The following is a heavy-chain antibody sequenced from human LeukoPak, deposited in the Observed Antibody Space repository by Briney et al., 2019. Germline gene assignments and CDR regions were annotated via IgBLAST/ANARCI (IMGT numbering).Heavy chain of an antibody. V-gene: IGHV4-39*07. CDR2: TYYSGST. J-gene: IGHJ3*02. Sequence: SETLSLTCAVSGGSISSNSYYWGWIRQPPGKGLEWIVSTYYSGSTYYNPSLKSRVTMSVDTSKNQFSLKLSSVTAADTAVYYCARGPYSYDSSGAFDIWGQGTMVTVSS. D-gene: IGHD3-22*01. CDR3: ARGPYSYDSSGAFDI. CDR1: GGSISSNSYY.